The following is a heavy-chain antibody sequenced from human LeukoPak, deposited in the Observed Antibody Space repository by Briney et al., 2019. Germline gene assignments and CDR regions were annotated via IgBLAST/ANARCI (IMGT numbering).Heavy chain of an antibody. CDR3: ARETGGYSYGPPAFDI. J-gene: IGHJ3*02. D-gene: IGHD5-18*01. CDR2: IYHSGST. V-gene: IGHV4-38-2*02. Sequence: SETLSLTCAVSGYSISSGYYWGWIRQPAGKGLEWIGSIYHSGSTYYNPSLKSRVTISVDTSKNQFSLKLSSVTAADTAVYYCARETGGYSYGPPAFDIWGQGTMVTVSP. CDR1: GYSISSGYY.